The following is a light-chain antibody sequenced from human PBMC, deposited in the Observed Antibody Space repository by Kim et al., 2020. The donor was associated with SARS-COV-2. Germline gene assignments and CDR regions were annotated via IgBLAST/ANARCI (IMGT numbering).Light chain of an antibody. CDR1: SSNIESNY. CDR2: RNN. J-gene: IGLJ3*02. V-gene: IGLV1-47*01. Sequence: GQRVAISCSGGSSNIESNYVYWYQQLPGTAPKLLIYRNNQRPSGVPDRFSGSKSGTSASLAISGLRSEDEADYYCAAWDDSLSGRVFGGGTQLTVL. CDR3: AAWDDSLSGRV.